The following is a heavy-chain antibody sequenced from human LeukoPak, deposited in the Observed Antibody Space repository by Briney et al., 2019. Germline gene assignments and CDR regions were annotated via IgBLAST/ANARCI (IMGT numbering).Heavy chain of an antibody. CDR3: ARGGVDYYGSGTYYLMYYFDY. D-gene: IGHD3-10*01. Sequence: GGSLRLSCVVSGFTLSSYAMSWVRQAPGKGLEWVAATSSSDSGKYHADSVRGRFTISRDNSKNTVYLQMNSLRAEDTAVYFCARGGVDYYGSGTYYLMYYFDYWGQGALVTVSS. CDR2: TSSSDSGK. J-gene: IGHJ4*02. V-gene: IGHV3-23*01. CDR1: GFTLSSYA.